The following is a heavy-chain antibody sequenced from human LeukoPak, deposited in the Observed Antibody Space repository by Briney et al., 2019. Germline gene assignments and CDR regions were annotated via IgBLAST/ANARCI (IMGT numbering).Heavy chain of an antibody. J-gene: IGHJ6*02. V-gene: IGHV1-69*01. CDR2: IIPIFGTA. Sequence: ASVNVSFKASGGTFSSYAISWVRQAPGQGLEWMGGIIPIFGTANYAQKFQGRVTITADESTSTAYMELSSLRSEDTAVYYCATRYSSSSYYYYGMDVWGQGTTVTVSS. CDR1: GGTFSSYA. D-gene: IGHD6-6*01. CDR3: ATRYSSSSYYYYGMDV.